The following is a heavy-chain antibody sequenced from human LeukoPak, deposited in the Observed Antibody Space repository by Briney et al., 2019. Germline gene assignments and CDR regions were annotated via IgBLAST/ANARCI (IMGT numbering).Heavy chain of an antibody. D-gene: IGHD6-19*01. CDR2: ISGSGTTM. J-gene: IGHJ4*02. CDR1: GFTFSSYE. Sequence: QPGGSLRLSCVASGFTFSSYEMNWLRQSPGKGLEWVSFISGSGTTMYYADSVKGRFTISRDNAKNSLYLQTNSLRAEDTAVYYCARSVQWLPYWGQGTLVTVSS. V-gene: IGHV3-48*03. CDR3: ARSVQWLPY.